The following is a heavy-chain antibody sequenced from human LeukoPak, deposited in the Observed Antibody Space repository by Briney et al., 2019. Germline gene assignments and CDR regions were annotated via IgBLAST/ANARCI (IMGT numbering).Heavy chain of an antibody. Sequence: GRSRRLSCATSVFTFSSNWMSWVGHAPGSGLGSLTQIKPGGSSEYYAASVKGPFTVSRDNAKNSLYLQMNSLRAEDTAVYYCARANNSSWHNWGQGTLVTVSS. J-gene: IGHJ4*02. CDR3: ARANNSSWHN. D-gene: IGHD6-13*01. V-gene: IGHV3-7*01. CDR1: VFTFSSNW. CDR2: IKPGGSSE.